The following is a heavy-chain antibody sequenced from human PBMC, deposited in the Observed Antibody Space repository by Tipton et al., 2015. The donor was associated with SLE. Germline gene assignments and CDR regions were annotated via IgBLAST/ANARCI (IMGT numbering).Heavy chain of an antibody. CDR1: GGSFSGYY. CDR2: INHSGST. CDR3: ARVGAAQYYYYGMDV. J-gene: IGHJ6*02. V-gene: IGHV4-34*01. D-gene: IGHD6-13*01. Sequence: LRLSCAVYGGSFSGYYWSWIRQPPGKGLEWIGEINHSGSTNYNPSLKSRVTISVDTSKNQFSLKLSSVTAADTAVYYCARVGAAQYYYYGMDVWGQGTTVTVS.